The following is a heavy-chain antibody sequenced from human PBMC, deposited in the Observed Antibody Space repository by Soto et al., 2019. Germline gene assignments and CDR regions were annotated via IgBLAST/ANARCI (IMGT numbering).Heavy chain of an antibody. Sequence: QVQLVQSGAEVKKPGASVKVSCKASGYTFTSYDINWVRQATGQGLEWMGWMNPNSGNTGYAQKFQGRVNMTRNTSISTAYMEVSSLRSEDTAVYYCARIVVVAASGAFDIWGQGTMVTVSS. CDR3: ARIVVVAASGAFDI. V-gene: IGHV1-8*01. CDR1: GYTFTSYD. CDR2: MNPNSGNT. D-gene: IGHD2-15*01. J-gene: IGHJ3*02.